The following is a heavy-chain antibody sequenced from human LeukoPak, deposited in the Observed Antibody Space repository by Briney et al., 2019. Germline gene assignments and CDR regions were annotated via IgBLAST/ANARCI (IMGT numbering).Heavy chain of an antibody. CDR1: GFTFSNYV. D-gene: IGHD6-19*01. J-gene: IGHJ3*02. Sequence: GGSLRLSCAASGFTFSNYVMHWVRQAPGKGLEWVAFIRYDGSNKYYADSVKGRFTISRDNSKNTLYLQMNSLRAEDTAVYYCAKDLGSSGWYGNAFDIWGQGTMVTVSS. CDR2: IRYDGSNK. V-gene: IGHV3-30*02. CDR3: AKDLGSSGWYGNAFDI.